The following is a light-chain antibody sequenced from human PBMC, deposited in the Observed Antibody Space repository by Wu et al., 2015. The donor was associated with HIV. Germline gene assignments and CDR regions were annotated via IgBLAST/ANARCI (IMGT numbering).Light chain of an antibody. CDR1: QSVSGF. CDR2: GSS. CDR3: QQSYISPLT. V-gene: IGKV1-39*01. J-gene: IGKJ4*01. Sequence: DIQMTQSPSSLSASVGDRVTITCRASQSVSGFLNWYQQKPGKAPKVLIYGSSTLQSGVPSRFSAYGSGTDFTLTISSLQPEDFATYYCQQSYISPLTFGGGTKGGDQT.